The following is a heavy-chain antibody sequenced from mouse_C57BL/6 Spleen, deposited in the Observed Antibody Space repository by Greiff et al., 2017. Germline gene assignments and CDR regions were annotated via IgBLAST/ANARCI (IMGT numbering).Heavy chain of an antibody. CDR2: IYPRSGNT. D-gene: IGHD2-5*01. CDR1: GYTFTSYG. CDR3: ARAYYSNRNVYFDY. J-gene: IGHJ2*01. V-gene: IGHV1-81*01. Sequence: QVQLQQSGAELARPGASVKLSCKASGYTFTSYGISWVKQRTGQGLEWIGEIYPRSGNTYYNEKFKGKATLTADKSYSTAYMELRSLTSEDSAVYFCARAYYSNRNVYFDYWGQGTTLTVSS.